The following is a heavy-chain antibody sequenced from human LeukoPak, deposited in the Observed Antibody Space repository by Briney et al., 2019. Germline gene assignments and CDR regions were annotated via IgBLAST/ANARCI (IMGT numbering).Heavy chain of an antibody. CDR3: ARGSTYYDFWSGYYSDY. CDR1: RFTFSSYN. Sequence: GGSLRLSCAVSRFTFSSYNMDWVRQAPGKGLEWVAVIWYDGSNKYYADSVKGRFTISRDNSKNTPYLQMNSLRAEDTAVYYCARGSTYYDFWSGYYSDYWGQGTLVTVSS. J-gene: IGHJ4*02. CDR2: IWYDGSNK. D-gene: IGHD3-3*01. V-gene: IGHV3-33*08.